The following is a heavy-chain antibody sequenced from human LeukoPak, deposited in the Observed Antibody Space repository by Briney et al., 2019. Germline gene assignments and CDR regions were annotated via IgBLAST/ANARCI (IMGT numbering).Heavy chain of an antibody. CDR3: ARDYYGDYPPAGFFDY. V-gene: IGHV1-18*01. J-gene: IGHJ4*02. CDR2: ISAYNGNT. D-gene: IGHD4-17*01. Sequence: ASVTVSCKASGYTFTSYGISWVRQAPGQGLEWMGWISAYNGNTNYAQKLQGRVTMTTDTSTSTAYMELRSLRSDDTAVYYCARDYYGDYPPAGFFDYWGQGTLVTVSS. CDR1: GYTFTSYG.